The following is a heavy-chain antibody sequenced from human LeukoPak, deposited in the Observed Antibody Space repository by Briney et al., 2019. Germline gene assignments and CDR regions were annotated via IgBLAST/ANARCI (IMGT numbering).Heavy chain of an antibody. J-gene: IGHJ4*02. CDR2: INHSGST. CDR3: ARDGGLDSSGYYFDY. Sequence: SETLSLTCAVYGGSFSGYYWSWIRQPPRKGLEWIGEINHSGSTNYNPSLKSRVTISVDTSKNQFSLKLSSVTAADTAVYYCARDGGLDSSGYYFDYWGQGTLVTVSS. CDR1: GGSFSGYY. V-gene: IGHV4-34*01. D-gene: IGHD3-22*01.